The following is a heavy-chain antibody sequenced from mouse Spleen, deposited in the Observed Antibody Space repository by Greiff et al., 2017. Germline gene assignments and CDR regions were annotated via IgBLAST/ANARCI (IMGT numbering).Heavy chain of an antibody. Sequence: EVQVVESGGGLVKLGGSLKLSCAASGFTFSSYAMSWVRQTPEKRLAWVATIRSGGGNTYYPDSVKGRFTISRDNAKNTLYLQMSSLKSEDTAMYYCARHDNYDYWGQGTTLTVSS. CDR1: GFTFSSYA. D-gene: IGHD1-3*01. CDR2: IRSGGGNT. J-gene: IGHJ2*01. CDR3: ARHDNYDY. V-gene: IGHV5-9-3*01.